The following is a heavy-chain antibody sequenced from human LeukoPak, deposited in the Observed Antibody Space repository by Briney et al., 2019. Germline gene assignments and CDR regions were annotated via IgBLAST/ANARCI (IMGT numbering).Heavy chain of an antibody. CDR3: ARDQGATFNPDAFDI. V-gene: IGHV4-34*01. CDR2: INHSGST. J-gene: IGHJ3*02. Sequence: SETLSLTCAVYGGSFSGYYWSWIRQPPGKGLEWIGEINHSGSTNYNPSLKSRVTISVDTSKNQSSLKLSSVTAADTAVYYCARDQGATFNPDAFDIWGQGTMVTVSS. D-gene: IGHD1-26*01. CDR1: GGSFSGYY.